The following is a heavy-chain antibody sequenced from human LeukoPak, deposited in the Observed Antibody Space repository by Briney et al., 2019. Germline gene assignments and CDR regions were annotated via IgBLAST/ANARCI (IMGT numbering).Heavy chain of an antibody. Sequence: GGSLRLSCATSGFTFSGYIMNWVRQAPGKGLEWVSFIGSSGNTIYYADSVKGRFTVSRDNAKNSLYLQMNSLRAEDTAVYYCARDQWLDYWGQGTLVTVSS. CDR1: GFTFSGYI. CDR2: IGSSGNTI. J-gene: IGHJ4*02. D-gene: IGHD6-19*01. CDR3: ARDQWLDY. V-gene: IGHV3-48*01.